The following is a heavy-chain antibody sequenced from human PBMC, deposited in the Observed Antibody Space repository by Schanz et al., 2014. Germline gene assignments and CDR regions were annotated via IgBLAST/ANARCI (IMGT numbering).Heavy chain of an antibody. CDR1: GLNFRQYA. Sequence: EVQLVESGGELIQPGGSLRLSCAGSGLNFRQYAIHWVRHAPGKGLEWVAGFSLDTDRIDYGDSVKGRFTVSWDNSKTSLYLQMNSLRPEDTALYYCTKDILPGGADVWGQGTTVTVSS. D-gene: IGHD3-3*02. J-gene: IGHJ6*02. CDR3: TKDILPGGADV. CDR2: FSLDTDRI. V-gene: IGHV3-9*01.